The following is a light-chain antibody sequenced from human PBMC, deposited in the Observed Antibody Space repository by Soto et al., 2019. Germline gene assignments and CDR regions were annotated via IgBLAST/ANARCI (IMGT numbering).Light chain of an antibody. CDR3: QQYGRSLYT. V-gene: IGKV3-20*01. Sequence: EIVLTQSPGTLSLSPGERATLSCRASQTLSSNYLAWYQQKPGQAPRLLISGASTRAPGIPDRFSGSGSGTDFTLTITRLEPEDFAVYYCQQYGRSLYTFGQGTNLEI. CDR2: GAS. CDR1: QTLSSNY. J-gene: IGKJ2*01.